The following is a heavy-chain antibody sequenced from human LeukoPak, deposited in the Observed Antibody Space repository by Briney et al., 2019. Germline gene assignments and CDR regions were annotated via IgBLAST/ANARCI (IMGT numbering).Heavy chain of an antibody. V-gene: IGHV3-23*01. Sequence: PGGSLRLSCAASAFTFSNYAMTWVRQAPGKGLEWVSGISGSGASTYYADSVKGRFTISRDNSKNTLYLQMNSLRAEDTAVYYCARDRTVTTGWFDPWGQGTLVTVSA. J-gene: IGHJ5*02. CDR1: AFTFSNYA. CDR2: ISGSGAST. D-gene: IGHD4-17*01. CDR3: ARDRTVTTGWFDP.